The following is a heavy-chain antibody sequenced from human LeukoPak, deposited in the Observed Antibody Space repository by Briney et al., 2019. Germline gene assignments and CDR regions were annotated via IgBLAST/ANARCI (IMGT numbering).Heavy chain of an antibody. Sequence: SQTLSLTCTVSGGSISSGSYYWSRIRQPPGKGLEWIGYIYYTGSTIYNPSLKSRVTISIDTSKNQFSLKLSSVTNADTAVYYCARFGWGTFMGDFYYYGMDAWGQGTTVTVSS. CDR3: ARFGWGTFMGDFYYYGMDA. CDR1: GGSISSGSYY. V-gene: IGHV4-61*01. CDR2: IYYTGST. D-gene: IGHD3-3*02. J-gene: IGHJ6*02.